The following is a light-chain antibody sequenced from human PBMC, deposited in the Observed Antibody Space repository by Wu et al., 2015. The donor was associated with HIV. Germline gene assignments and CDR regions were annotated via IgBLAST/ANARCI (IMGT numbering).Light chain of an antibody. V-gene: IGKV1-6*02. CDR2: AAS. Sequence: AIEMIQSPPSLSASPGDSVTILCRASQGIKKNLSWYQEKPGKAPKLLIFAASSSQSGVSSKFTGSGSGTEFTLTISNLQPEDVATYYCLQDYSSPFTFGPGDQSG. J-gene: IGKJ3*01. CDR3: LQDYSSPFT. CDR1: QGIKKN.